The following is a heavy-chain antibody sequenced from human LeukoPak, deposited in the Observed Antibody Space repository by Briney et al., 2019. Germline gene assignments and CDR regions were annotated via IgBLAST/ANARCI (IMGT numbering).Heavy chain of an antibody. J-gene: IGHJ4*02. D-gene: IGHD6-19*01. Sequence: ASVKVSCKASGYTFTGYYMHWVRQAPGQGLEWMGWINPNSGGTNYAQKFQGRVTMTTDTSTSTAYMELRSLRSDDTAVYYCARTPVAGTGSFDYWGQGTLVTVSS. CDR3: ARTPVAGTGSFDY. CDR1: GYTFTGYY. V-gene: IGHV1-2*02. CDR2: INPNSGGT.